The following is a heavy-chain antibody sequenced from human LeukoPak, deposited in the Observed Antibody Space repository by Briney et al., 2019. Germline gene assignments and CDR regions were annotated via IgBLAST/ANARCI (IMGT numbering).Heavy chain of an antibody. CDR3: ARLIGLGEVSPYFDF. V-gene: IGHV4-59*01. D-gene: IGHD3-16*02. CDR2: SHYSGTT. Sequence: PSETLSLTCTVSGVSINSYYWTWIRQPPGKGREGIGYSHYSGTTNYKPSLRGRVAISVDTSKNQFSLRLAYVTAADTVVFYCARLIGLGEVSPYFDFWGQGILVTVSS. CDR1: GVSINSYY. J-gene: IGHJ4*02.